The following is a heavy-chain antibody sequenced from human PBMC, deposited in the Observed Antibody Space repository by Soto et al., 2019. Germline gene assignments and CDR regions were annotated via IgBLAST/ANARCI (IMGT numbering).Heavy chain of an antibody. CDR1: GYTFTSYC. D-gene: IGHD1-26*01. CDR3: ARTPLYSGSYPFDY. V-gene: IGHV1-18*04. CDR2: ISAYNGNT. Sequence: ASVNVSCKSSGYTFTSYCISWVRQAPGQGLEWMALISAYNGNTSYAQKLQGRVTMTTDTSTSTAYMELRSLRSDDTAVYYCARTPLYSGSYPFDYWGQGTLVTFSS. J-gene: IGHJ4*02.